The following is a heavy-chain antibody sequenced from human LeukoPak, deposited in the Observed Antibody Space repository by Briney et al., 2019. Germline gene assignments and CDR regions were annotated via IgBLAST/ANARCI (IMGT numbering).Heavy chain of an antibody. V-gene: IGHV3-74*01. D-gene: IGHD2-21*02. CDR2: INSDGSRT. CDR3: ARELPREVTLDY. J-gene: IGHJ4*02. Sequence: GGSLRLSCAASGFTLSSYEMHRVRQAPGKGLVWVSRINSDGSRTGYADSVKGRFTIPRDNAKNTLYLQMNSLRAEDTAIYYCARELPREVTLDYWGQGTLVTVSS. CDR1: GFTLSSYE.